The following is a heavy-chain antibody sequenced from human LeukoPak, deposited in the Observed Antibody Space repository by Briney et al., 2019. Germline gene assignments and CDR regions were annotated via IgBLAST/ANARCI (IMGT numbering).Heavy chain of an antibody. V-gene: IGHV3-49*04. CDR3: TRDIVSISQPYYFDY. J-gene: IGHJ4*02. CDR1: GFTFGYHA. D-gene: IGHD2-2*01. Sequence: GGSLRLSCTASGFTFGYHAINWVRQAPGRGLEWVGFIRIQAYSGTTEYATSVKDRFTISRDDSKSIAYLQMNSLKTEDTAVYYCTRDIVSISQPYYFDYWGQGTLVTVSS. CDR2: IRIQAYSGTT.